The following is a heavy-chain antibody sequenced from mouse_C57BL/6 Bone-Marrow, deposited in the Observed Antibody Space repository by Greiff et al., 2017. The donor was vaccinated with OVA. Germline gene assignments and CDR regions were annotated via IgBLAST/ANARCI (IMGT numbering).Heavy chain of an antibody. CDR1: GFSFTSYG. CDR2: IWSGGST. Sequence: VQLQQSGPGLVQPSQSLSITCTVSGFSFTSYGVHWVRQTPGKGLEWLGVIWSGGSTDYNAAFMTRLSITKDNATSHVFYKMNSLRADDTAIYYCAKGGRGIYYNPWYCDVWGTGTAVTVSS. D-gene: IGHD1-1*01. V-gene: IGHV2-5*01. J-gene: IGHJ1*03. CDR3: AKGGRGIYYNPWYCDV.